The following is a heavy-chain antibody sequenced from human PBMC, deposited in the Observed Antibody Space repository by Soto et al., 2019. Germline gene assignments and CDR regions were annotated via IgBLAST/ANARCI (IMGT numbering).Heavy chain of an antibody. CDR2: LYCDGST. D-gene: IGHD2-15*01. J-gene: IGHJ4*02. V-gene: IGHV4-39*01. CDR1: GGSISSSDCY. CDR3: ARRVEVVAKNYFDY. Sequence: SETLSLTCAVSGGSISSSDCYWGWIRQPPGKGLEWIGSLYCDGSTYYNPPLKSRVTISVDTSKNQFSLKLSSVTAADTAAYYCARRVEVVAKNYFDYWGQGALVTVSS.